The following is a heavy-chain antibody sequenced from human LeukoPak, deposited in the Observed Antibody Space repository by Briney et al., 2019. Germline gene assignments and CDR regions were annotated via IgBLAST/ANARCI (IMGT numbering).Heavy chain of an antibody. D-gene: IGHD1-26*01. CDR1: GGSISSHY. CDR3: ARVGATPSYYYYYYMDV. J-gene: IGHJ6*03. CDR2: IYYSGST. V-gene: IGHV4-59*11. Sequence: SETLSLTCTVSGGSISSHYWSWIRQPPGKGLEWIGYIYYSGSTNYNPSLKRRVTISVDTSKNQFSLKLSSVTAADMAVYYCARVGATPSYYYYYYMDVWGKGTTVTVSS.